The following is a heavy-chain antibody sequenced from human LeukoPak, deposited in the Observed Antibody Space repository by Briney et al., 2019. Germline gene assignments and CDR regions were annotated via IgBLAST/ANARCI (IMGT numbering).Heavy chain of an antibody. V-gene: IGHV1-2*02. CDR1: GYTFTGYY. CDR3: ASVDYGDYGGIYYYYYGMDV. D-gene: IGHD4-17*01. J-gene: IGHJ6*02. Sequence: ASVKVSCKASGYTFTGYYMHWVRQAPGQGLEWMGWINPNSGGTNYAQKFQSRVTMTRDTSISTAYMELSRLRSDDTAVYYCASVDYGDYGGIYYYYYGMDVWGQGTTVTVSS. CDR2: INPNSGGT.